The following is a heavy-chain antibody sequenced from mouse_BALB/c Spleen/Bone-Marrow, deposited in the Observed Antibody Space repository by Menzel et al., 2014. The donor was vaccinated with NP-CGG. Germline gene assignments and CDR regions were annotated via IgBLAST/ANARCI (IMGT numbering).Heavy chain of an antibody. CDR2: IYPSDTYT. Sequence: QVQLQQSGAELVRPGASVKLSCRASGYTFTSYWMNWVKQRPGQGLEWIGNIYPSDTYTNYNQRFKDKATLTVDKSSSTAYMQLSSPTSEDSAVYYCTRDDYGYWGQGTTLTVSS. J-gene: IGHJ2*01. CDR1: GYTFTSYW. D-gene: IGHD2-4*01. V-gene: IGHV1-69*02. CDR3: TRDDYGY.